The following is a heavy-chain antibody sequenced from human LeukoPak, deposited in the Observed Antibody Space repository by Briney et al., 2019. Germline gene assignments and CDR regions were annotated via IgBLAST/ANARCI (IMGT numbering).Heavy chain of an antibody. CDR3: ATDRHNPHSGWSFNWFDP. D-gene: IGHD6-19*01. V-gene: IGHV1-69*04. J-gene: IGHJ5*02. CDR1: GGTFSNYA. Sequence: SVKVSCKASGGTFSNYAINWVRQAPGQGLEWMGRIMPIGGITNYAQKFQGKFAITADKSTSTAYMEVSSLRSEDTAVYYCATDRHNPHSGWSFNWFDPWGQGTLVTVSS. CDR2: IMPIGGIT.